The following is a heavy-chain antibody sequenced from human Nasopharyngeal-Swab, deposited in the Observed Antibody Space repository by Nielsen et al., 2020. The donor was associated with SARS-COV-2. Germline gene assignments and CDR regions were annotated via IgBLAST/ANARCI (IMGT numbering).Heavy chain of an antibody. CDR3: TTDFYFDY. Sequence: GESLKISCAASGFFFSASAIHWVPQASGKGQEWVGRIGDKDHHYATTYGASVQGRYTISRDDSKNTAFLQMDSLKTEDTALYYCTTDFYFDYWGQGTLVTVSS. J-gene: IGHJ4*02. CDR2: IGDKDHHYAT. V-gene: IGHV3-73*01. CDR1: GFFFSASA.